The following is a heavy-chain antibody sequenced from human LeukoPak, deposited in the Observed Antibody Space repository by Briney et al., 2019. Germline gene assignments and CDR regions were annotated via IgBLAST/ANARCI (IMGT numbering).Heavy chain of an antibody. V-gene: IGHV3-21*01. CDR3: ARVIGSYGDSAY. Sequence: PGRSLRLSCAASGFTFSSYSMNWVRQAPGKGLEWVSSISSSSSYIYYADSVKGRFTISRDNAKNSLYLQMDSLRAEDTAVYYCARVIGSYGDSAYWGQGTLVTVSS. CDR1: GFTFSSYS. CDR2: ISSSSSYI. D-gene: IGHD3-16*01. J-gene: IGHJ4*02.